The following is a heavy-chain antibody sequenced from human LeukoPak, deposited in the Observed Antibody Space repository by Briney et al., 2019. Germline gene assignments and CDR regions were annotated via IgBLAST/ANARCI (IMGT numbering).Heavy chain of an antibody. CDR2: ICSSGSTI. J-gene: IGHJ6*02. CDR3: ASKYCSGGSCRYYYGMDV. Sequence: GGSLRLSCAASGFTFSSYEMNWVRQAPGKGLEWVSYICSSGSTIYYADSVKGRFTISRDNAKNSLYLQMNSLRAEDTAVYYCASKYCSGGSCRYYYGMDVWGQGTTVTVSS. V-gene: IGHV3-48*03. CDR1: GFTFSSYE. D-gene: IGHD2-15*01.